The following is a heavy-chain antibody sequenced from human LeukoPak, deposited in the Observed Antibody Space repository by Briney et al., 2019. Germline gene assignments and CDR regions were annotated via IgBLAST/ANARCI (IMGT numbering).Heavy chain of an antibody. D-gene: IGHD6-19*01. J-gene: IGHJ4*02. V-gene: IGHV3-23*01. Sequence: GGSLRLSCAASGFTFSDYAMSWVRQAPGQGLEWVSTMSARDGRTYYADSVKGRFTISRDNSKNTLYLQMNSLRAEDTAEYYCAKDSSGWYQRGSNYFDYWGQGTLVTVSS. CDR2: MSARDGRT. CDR3: AKDSSGWYQRGSNYFDY. CDR1: GFTFSDYA.